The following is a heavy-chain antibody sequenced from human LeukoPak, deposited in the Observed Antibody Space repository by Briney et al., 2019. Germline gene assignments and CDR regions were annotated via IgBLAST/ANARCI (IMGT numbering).Heavy chain of an antibody. D-gene: IGHD6-13*01. CDR2: ISSSGSAI. CDR3: AGLTAGPFDY. CDR1: GFTFSTYE. J-gene: IGHJ4*02. V-gene: IGHV3-48*03. Sequence: GGSLRLSCAASGFTFSTYEMNWVRQAPGKGLEWVSYISSSGSAIYYPDSVKGRFTISRDNAKNSLYLQMNSLRDEDTAVYYCAGLTAGPFDYWGQGTLVTVSS.